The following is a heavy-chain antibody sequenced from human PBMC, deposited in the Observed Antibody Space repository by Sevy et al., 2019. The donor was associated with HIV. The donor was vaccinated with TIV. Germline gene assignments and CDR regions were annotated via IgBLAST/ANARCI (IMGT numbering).Heavy chain of an antibody. CDR1: AFTFKSYA. CDR2: ISGSGGDK. J-gene: IGHJ4*02. V-gene: IGHV3-23*01. CDR3: AKDQGDYIWGTYRH. D-gene: IGHD3-16*02. Sequence: GGSLRLSCAASAFTFKSYAMTWVRLAPGKGLEWVSSISGSGGDKKYADSVKGRFTISRDNSKNTLYLQMNSLRAEDTAVYYCAKDQGDYIWGTYRHWGQGTLVTVSS.